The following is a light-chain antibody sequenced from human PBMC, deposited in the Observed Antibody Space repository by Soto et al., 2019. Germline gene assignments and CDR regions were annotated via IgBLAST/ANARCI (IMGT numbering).Light chain of an antibody. J-gene: IGKJ1*01. V-gene: IGKV3-20*01. CDR3: HQYGNSPWT. Sequence: EIVLTQSPGTLSLSPGERATLSCRASQSGFGTYLAWFQQKPGQAPRLLIYAASNRATGIPDRFGGSGSGTDFILTISRLEPEDFAVYYCHQYGNSPWTLGQGTKVEFK. CDR1: QSGFGTY. CDR2: AAS.